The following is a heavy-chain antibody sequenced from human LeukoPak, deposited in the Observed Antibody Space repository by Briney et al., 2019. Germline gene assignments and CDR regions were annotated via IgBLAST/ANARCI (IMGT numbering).Heavy chain of an antibody. CDR3: AKENSVAGTPFYDY. CDR1: GFTFDDYA. J-gene: IGHJ4*02. V-gene: IGHV3-9*01. CDR2: ISWNSGSI. D-gene: IGHD6-19*01. Sequence: PGRSLRLSCAASGFTFDDYAMHWVRHAPGKGLEWVSGISWNSGSIGYADSVKGRFTISRDNAKNSLYLQMNSLRAEDTALYYCAKENSVAGTPFYDYWGQGTLVTVSS.